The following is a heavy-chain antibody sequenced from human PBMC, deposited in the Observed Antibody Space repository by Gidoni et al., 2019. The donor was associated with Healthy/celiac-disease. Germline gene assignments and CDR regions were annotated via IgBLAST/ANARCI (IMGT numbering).Heavy chain of an antibody. V-gene: IGHV3-53*02. Sequence: EVQRVETGGGLIQPGGSLRLSCAASGLTVRSNYMSWVRQAPGKGLVWVSVIYSGGSTYYADSVKGRCTISRDNSNNTLYLQMNSLRAEDTAVYYCAKYITGDYYYGMDVWGQGTTVTVSS. CDR1: GLTVRSNY. J-gene: IGHJ6*02. CDR2: IYSGGST. CDR3: AKYITGDYYYGMDV. D-gene: IGHD1-1*01.